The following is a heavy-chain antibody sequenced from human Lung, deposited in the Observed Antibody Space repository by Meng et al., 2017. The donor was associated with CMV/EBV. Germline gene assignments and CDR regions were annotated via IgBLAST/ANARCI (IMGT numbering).Heavy chain of an antibody. V-gene: IGHV3-9*01. CDR2: ISWNSRNI. D-gene: IGHD6-19*01. J-gene: IGHJ4*01. CDR3: AKSQGVTVAGQYYYFDY. CDR1: GFTFDDYA. Sequence: GGSLRLXCAASGFTFDDYAMHWVRQVPGKGLEWVSGISWNSRNIVYADSVKGRFTISRDNAKSPLYLQMNSLRGEDTALYYCAKSQGVTVAGQYYYFDYWXQGTXVTVSS.